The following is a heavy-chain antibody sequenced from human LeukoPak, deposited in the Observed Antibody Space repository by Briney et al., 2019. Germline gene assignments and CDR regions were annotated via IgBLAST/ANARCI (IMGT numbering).Heavy chain of an antibody. J-gene: IGHJ4*02. V-gene: IGHV4-39*07. CDR2: IYYSGST. CDR3: ARVVGATPMGFDY. D-gene: IGHD1-26*01. CDR1: GGSISSSSYY. Sequence: SETLSLTCTVSGGSISSSSYYWGWIRQPPGKGLEWIGSIYYSGSTYYNPSLKSRVTISVDTSKTQFSLKLSSVTAADTAVYYCARVVGATPMGFDYWGQGTLVTVSS.